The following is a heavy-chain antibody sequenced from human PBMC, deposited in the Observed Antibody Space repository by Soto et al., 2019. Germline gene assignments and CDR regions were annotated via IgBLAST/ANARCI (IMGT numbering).Heavy chain of an antibody. CDR2: INTYNGNT. CDR1: GYTFTRYG. Sequence: QVQLVQSGAEVKNPGASVKVSCKASGYTFTRYGIGWARQAPGQGLEWMGWINTYNGNTNYAQNVQGRVTLTTDTATGTAYMELRSLRSNHTAIYYCAMVDVYVTPSPQDVWGQGPTVIVSS. D-gene: IGHD3-16*01. J-gene: IGHJ6*02. V-gene: IGHV1-18*01. CDR3: AMVDVYVTPSPQDV.